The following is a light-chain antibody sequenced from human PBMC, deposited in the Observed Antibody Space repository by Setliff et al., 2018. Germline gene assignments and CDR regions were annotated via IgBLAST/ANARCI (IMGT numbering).Light chain of an antibody. V-gene: IGLV2-14*03. Sequence: QSALTQPASVSGSPGQTITISCTGTSSDVGNYIYVSCYQQHPGRAPKLMIYDVSTRPSGISYRFSGSKSGNTASLTISGLQAEDEADYYCSSFRGGTSPFVFGTGTKVTVL. J-gene: IGLJ1*01. CDR1: SSDVGNYIY. CDR3: SSFRGGTSPFV. CDR2: DVS.